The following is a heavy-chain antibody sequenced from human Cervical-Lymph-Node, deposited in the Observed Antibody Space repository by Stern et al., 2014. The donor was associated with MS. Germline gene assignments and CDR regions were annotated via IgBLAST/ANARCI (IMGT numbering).Heavy chain of an antibody. CDR3: AREGQQLPTNGMDV. CDR2: IIPIFGTA. Sequence: VQLEDSGAEVKKPGSSGKVSCKASGGTFSSSSISWVRQAPGQGLGWMGGIIPIFGTANYAQKFQGRVTITADESTSTAYMELSSLRSEDTAVYYCAREGQQLPTNGMDVWGQGTTVTVSS. CDR1: GGTFSSSS. J-gene: IGHJ6*02. V-gene: IGHV1-69*01. D-gene: IGHD6-13*01.